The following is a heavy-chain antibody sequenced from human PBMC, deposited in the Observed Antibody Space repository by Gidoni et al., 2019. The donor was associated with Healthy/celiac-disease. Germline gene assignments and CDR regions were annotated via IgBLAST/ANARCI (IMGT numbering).Heavy chain of an antibody. CDR2: SSSSSSYI. Sequence: EVQLVESGGGLVKPGGSLRLSCAASGFTFSSYSMKWVRQAPGKGLECVVASSSSSSYIEYADSVKGRLTISRDNAKNSLYRQMNRLRAEDTAVYYCARDRDEDFWSGYSSVPAAFDYWGQGTLVTVSS. J-gene: IGHJ4*02. D-gene: IGHD3-3*01. CDR3: ARDRDEDFWSGYSSVPAAFDY. V-gene: IGHV3-21*01. CDR1: GFTFSSYS.